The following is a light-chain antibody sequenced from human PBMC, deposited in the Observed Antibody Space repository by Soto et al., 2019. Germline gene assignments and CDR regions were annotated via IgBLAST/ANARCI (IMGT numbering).Light chain of an antibody. J-gene: IGKJ1*01. CDR2: GAS. CDR1: QSLSSSF. V-gene: IGKV3-20*01. CDR3: HQFATTRS. Sequence: EIVLTQSPGTLSLSPGQRATLSCRASQSLSSSFLAWYQQKPGQAPRLIIYGASSRAAGIPDRFSGSGSGTDFTLTISSLEPEDLAVYYCHQFATTRSFGQGTKVDMK.